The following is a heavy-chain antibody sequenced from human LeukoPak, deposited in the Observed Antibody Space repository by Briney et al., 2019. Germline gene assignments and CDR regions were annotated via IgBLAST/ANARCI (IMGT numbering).Heavy chain of an antibody. V-gene: IGHV4-59*01. CDR1: GGSISSYY. CDR2: IYYSGGT. J-gene: IGHJ4*02. Sequence: SETLSLTCTVSGGSISSYYWSWIRQPPGKGLEWIGYIYYSGGTNYNPSLKSRVTISVDTSKNQFSLKLSSVTAADTAVYYCARAEVVALNFDYWGQGTLVTVSS. CDR3: ARAEVVALNFDY. D-gene: IGHD3-22*01.